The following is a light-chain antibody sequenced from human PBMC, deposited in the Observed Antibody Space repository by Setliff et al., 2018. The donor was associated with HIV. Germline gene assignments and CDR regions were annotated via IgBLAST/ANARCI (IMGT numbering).Light chain of an antibody. CDR2: DVS. V-gene: IGLV2-14*01. Sequence: QSALTQPASVSGSPGQAITISCTGTRSDVGGYNSVSWYQQLPGKAPKLIIYDVSKRPSGVSNRFSGSKSANTASLTISGLQAGDEADYYCSSYTSSSTYVFGTGTKV. CDR1: RSDVGGYNS. J-gene: IGLJ1*01. CDR3: SSYTSSSTYV.